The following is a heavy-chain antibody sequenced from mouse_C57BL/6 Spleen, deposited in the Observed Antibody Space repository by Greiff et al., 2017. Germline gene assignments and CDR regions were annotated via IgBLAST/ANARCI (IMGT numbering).Heavy chain of an antibody. V-gene: IGHV1-54*01. CDR2: INPGSGGT. CDR3: ARRGSDHYFDY. J-gene: IGHJ2*01. CDR1: GYAFTNYL. Sequence: VQLQQSGAELVRPGTSVKVSCKASGYAFTNYLIEWVKQRPGQGLEWIGVINPGSGGTNYNEKFKGKATLTADKSSSTAYMQLSSLTSEDSAVYFCARRGSDHYFDYWGQGTTLTVSS.